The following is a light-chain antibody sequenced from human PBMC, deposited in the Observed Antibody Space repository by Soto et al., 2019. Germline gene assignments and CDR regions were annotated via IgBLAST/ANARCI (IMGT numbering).Light chain of an antibody. Sequence: QSVLTQPPSASGPPGQRVAIPCSGSTSNIGSKYVYWYQQLPGTAPKLLIYRNSQRPSGVPDRFSGSKSGTSASLAISGLRSEDEADYYCAAWDGSLSAWVFGGGTKLTVL. CDR3: AAWDGSLSAWV. J-gene: IGLJ3*02. V-gene: IGLV1-47*01. CDR2: RNS. CDR1: TSNIGSKY.